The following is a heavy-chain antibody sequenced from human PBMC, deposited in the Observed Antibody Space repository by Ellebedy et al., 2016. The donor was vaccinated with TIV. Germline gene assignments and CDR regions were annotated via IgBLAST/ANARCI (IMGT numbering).Heavy chain of an antibody. CDR1: GFTFSTHG. V-gene: IGHV3-30*18. D-gene: IGHD1-7*01. CDR2: ISYVGSNK. CDR3: AKLPVAYNWNYADDY. J-gene: IGHJ4*02. Sequence: GESLKISCAASGFTFSTHGMHWVRQAPGKGLEWVAVISYVGSNKYYADSVKGRFTVSRDTSRNTLYLQMSSLRAEDTAVYYCAKLPVAYNWNYADDYWGQGTLVTVSS.